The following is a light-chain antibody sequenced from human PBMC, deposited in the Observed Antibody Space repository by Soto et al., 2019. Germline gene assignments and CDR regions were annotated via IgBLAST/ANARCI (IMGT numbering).Light chain of an antibody. CDR2: GNN. Sequence: QSVLTQPPSVSGAPGQRVTISCTGSNSNIGAGFAVHWYQQLPGTAPKLLIHGNNNRPSGVPDRFSGSKSDTSASLAITGLQSEDEADYYCAAWDDSLTGSVFGGGTKLTVL. V-gene: IGLV1-40*01. CDR1: NSNIGAGFA. CDR3: AAWDDSLTGSV. J-gene: IGLJ2*01.